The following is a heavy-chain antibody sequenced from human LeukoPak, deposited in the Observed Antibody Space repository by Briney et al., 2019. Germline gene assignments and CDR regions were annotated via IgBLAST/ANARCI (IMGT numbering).Heavy chain of an antibody. V-gene: IGHV3-48*01. CDR1: GFTFSSYS. Sequence: GGSLRLSCAASGFTFSSYSMNWVRQAPGKGLEWVSYIRSSSSIIYYADSVKGRFTISRDNAKNSLYLQMNSLRVEDTGVYYCARDQPYSSSSHFDYWGQGTLVTVSS. J-gene: IGHJ4*02. CDR2: IRSSSSII. CDR3: ARDQPYSSSSHFDY. D-gene: IGHD6-6*01.